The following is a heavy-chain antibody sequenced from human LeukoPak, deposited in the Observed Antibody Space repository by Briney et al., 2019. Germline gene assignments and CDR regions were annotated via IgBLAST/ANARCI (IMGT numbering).Heavy chain of an antibody. CDR3: ARDWGNV. Sequence: KSSETLSLTCTVSGGSISNYFWSWIRQPAGKGLEWIGRIYTSGSTNYNPSLESRVTMSIDTSMSQLSLNLTSVTAVDTAVYFCARDWGNVWGQGTTVTVSS. V-gene: IGHV4-4*07. D-gene: IGHD3-16*01. J-gene: IGHJ6*02. CDR2: IYTSGST. CDR1: GGSISNYF.